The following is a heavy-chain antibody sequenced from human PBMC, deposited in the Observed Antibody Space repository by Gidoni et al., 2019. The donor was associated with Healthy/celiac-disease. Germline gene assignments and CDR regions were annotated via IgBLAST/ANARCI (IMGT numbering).Heavy chain of an antibody. CDR1: GFTFSSYG. CDR3: ARTPDSSGYYYYYFDY. D-gene: IGHD3-22*01. Sequence: QVQLVESGGGVVQPGRSLRLSCAASGFTFSSYGMHWVRQAPGKGLEWVAVIWYDGSNKYYADSVKGRFTISRDNSKNTLYLQMNSLRAEDTAVYYCARTPDSSGYYYYYFDYWGQGTLVTVSS. V-gene: IGHV3-33*01. J-gene: IGHJ4*02. CDR2: IWYDGSNK.